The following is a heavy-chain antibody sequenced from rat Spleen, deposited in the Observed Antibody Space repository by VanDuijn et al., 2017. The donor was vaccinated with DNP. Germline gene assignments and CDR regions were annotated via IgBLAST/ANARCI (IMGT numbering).Heavy chain of an antibody. Sequence: EVQLVESGGGLVQPGRSLKLSCAASGFTFSDYYMAWVRQAPTRGLEWVAYIGSDGYAPYYGVSVKGRFTVSRDNAKSTLYLQMDSLRSEDTATYYCARPYYGGYSAHFDYWGQGVMVTVSS. CDR1: GFTFSDYY. J-gene: IGHJ2*01. V-gene: IGHV5-25*01. D-gene: IGHD1-11*01. CDR3: ARPYYGGYSAHFDY. CDR2: IGSDGYAP.